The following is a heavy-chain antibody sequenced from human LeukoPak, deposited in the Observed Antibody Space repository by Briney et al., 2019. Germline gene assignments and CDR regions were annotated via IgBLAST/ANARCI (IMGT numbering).Heavy chain of an antibody. CDR3: ARDIEGPLCY. CDR2: ISYDGSNK. J-gene: IGHJ4*02. V-gene: IGHV3-30-3*01. CDR1: GFTFSSYA. D-gene: IGHD1-26*01. Sequence: PGGSLRLSCAASGFTFSSYAMHWVRQAPGKGLEWVAVISYDGSNKYYADSVKGRFTISRDNSKHTLYLQMNSLRAEDTAVYYCARDIEGPLCYWGQGTLVTVSS.